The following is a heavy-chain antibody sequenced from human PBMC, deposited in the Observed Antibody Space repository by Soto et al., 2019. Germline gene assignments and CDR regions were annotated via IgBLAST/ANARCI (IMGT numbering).Heavy chain of an antibody. CDR2: VSGSGDDT. CDR1: GFTFTTYA. D-gene: IGHD6-19*01. V-gene: IGHV3-23*01. Sequence: EVQLLESGGGLVQPGGSPRLSCAASGFTFTTYAMKWVRQAPGKGLEWVSFVSGSGDDTFYADSVKGRFTISRDNSKNTLFLQMNSLSAEDTAVYYCASVNSRAWYAGYYFDYWGQGTLVIVSS. J-gene: IGHJ4*02. CDR3: ASVNSRAWYAGYYFDY.